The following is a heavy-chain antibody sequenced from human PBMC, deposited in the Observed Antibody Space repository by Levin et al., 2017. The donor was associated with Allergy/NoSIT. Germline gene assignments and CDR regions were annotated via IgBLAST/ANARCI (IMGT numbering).Heavy chain of an antibody. Sequence: PSETLSLTCAASGFSFNNYGMNWIRQSPGRGLEWVSGISGAGAITYYADSVKGRFTISRDNSKNMLFLQMNSLTADDTAIYYCAEGHYDSSGYFFAPFDYWGQGTLVTVSS. J-gene: IGHJ4*02. CDR1: GFSFNNYG. D-gene: IGHD3-22*01. CDR2: ISGAGAIT. V-gene: IGHV3-23*01. CDR3: AEGHYDSSGYFFAPFDY.